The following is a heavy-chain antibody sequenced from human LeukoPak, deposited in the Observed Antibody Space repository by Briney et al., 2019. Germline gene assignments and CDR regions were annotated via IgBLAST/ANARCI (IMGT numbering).Heavy chain of an antibody. CDR1: GGSISSYY. CDR3: ATGGSDAFDI. CDR2: IYYSGST. J-gene: IGHJ3*02. Sequence: SETLSLTCTVPGGSISSYYWSCIRQPPGKGLEWIGYIYYSGSTNYNPSLKSRVTISVDTSKNQFSLKLSSVTAADTAVYYCATGGSDAFDIWGQGTMVTVSS. D-gene: IGHD3-10*01. V-gene: IGHV4-59*01.